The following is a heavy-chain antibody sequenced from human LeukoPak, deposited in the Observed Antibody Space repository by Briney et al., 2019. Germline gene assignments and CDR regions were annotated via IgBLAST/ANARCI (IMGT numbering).Heavy chain of an antibody. CDR3: ARAAVAGYPPGNYYYYYGMDV. V-gene: IGHV4-39*07. Sequence: PSETLSLTCTVSGGSISSSSYYWGWIRQPPGKGLDWIGEIYHSGSTNYNPSLKSRVTISVDTSKNQFSLKLSSVTAADTAVYYCARAAVAGYPPGNYYYYYGMDVWGQGTTVTVSS. D-gene: IGHD6-19*01. CDR2: IYHSGST. J-gene: IGHJ6*02. CDR1: GGSISSSSYY.